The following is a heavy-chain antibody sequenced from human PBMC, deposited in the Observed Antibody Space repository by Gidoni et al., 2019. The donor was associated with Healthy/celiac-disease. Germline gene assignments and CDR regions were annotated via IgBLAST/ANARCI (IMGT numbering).Heavy chain of an antibody. D-gene: IGHD6-19*01. CDR2: IYYSGST. V-gene: IGHV4-39*01. CDR3: ARLSVGQWPDY. CDR1: GGSIRSSSYY. J-gene: IGHJ4*02. Sequence: QLQLQESGPGLVKPSETLSLTCTVSGGSIRSSSYYWGWIRQPPGKGLEWIGSIYYSGSTYYNPSLKSRVTISVDTSKNQFSLKLSSVTAADTAVYYCARLSVGQWPDYWGQGTLVTVSS.